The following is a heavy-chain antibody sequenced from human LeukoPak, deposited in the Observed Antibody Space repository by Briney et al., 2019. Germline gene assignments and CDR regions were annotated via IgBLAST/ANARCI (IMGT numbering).Heavy chain of an antibody. Sequence: GGSLRLSCAASGFIFSNYWMSWVRQAPGKGLEWVANIRQDGSEKYYVDSVKGRFTISRDNAKNSLYLQMNSLRAEDTAVYYCARGGLYGDYFDYWGQGTLVTVSS. V-gene: IGHV3-7*01. CDR3: ARGGLYGDYFDY. CDR1: GFIFSNYW. J-gene: IGHJ4*02. CDR2: IRQDGSEK. D-gene: IGHD4-17*01.